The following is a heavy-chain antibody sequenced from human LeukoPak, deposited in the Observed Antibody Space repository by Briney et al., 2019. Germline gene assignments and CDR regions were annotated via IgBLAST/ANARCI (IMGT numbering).Heavy chain of an antibody. CDR1: GGSFSGYY. V-gene: IGHV4-34*01. CDR3: ARVLSPRIWDAMDV. D-gene: IGHD2-15*01. J-gene: IGHJ6*02. Sequence: SETLSLTCAVYGGSFSGYYWSWIRQPPGKGLEWIGEINHSGSTNYNPSLKSRVTISVDTSKNQFSLKLSSVTAADTAVYYCARVLSPRIWDAMDVWGQGTTVTVSS. CDR2: INHSGST.